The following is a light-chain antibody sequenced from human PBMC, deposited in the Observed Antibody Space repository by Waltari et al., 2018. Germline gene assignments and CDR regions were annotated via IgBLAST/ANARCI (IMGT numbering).Light chain of an antibody. Sequence: QSVVTQPPSASGTPGQWVTISCSGSSSNIGSNTVNWYQQLPGTAPKLLVYRVNRRPSGVPDRCCGSKSGTSASLAISGLQSEDEAGYYCAAWDDSLNAVVFGGGTKLTVL. V-gene: IGLV1-44*01. CDR2: RVN. CDR3: AAWDDSLNAVV. J-gene: IGLJ3*02. CDR1: SSNIGSNT.